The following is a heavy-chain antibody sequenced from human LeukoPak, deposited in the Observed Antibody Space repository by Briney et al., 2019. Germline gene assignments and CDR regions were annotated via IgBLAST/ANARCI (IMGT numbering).Heavy chain of an antibody. Sequence: KTSETLSLTCTVSGGSISSYYWSWIRQPPGKGLEWIGYIYYSGSTNYNPSLKSRVTMSVDTSKNQFSLKLSSVTAADTAVYYCARTKQGDSPYSSGWFSPGEEKYYFDYWGQGTLVTVSS. V-gene: IGHV4-59*12. D-gene: IGHD6-19*01. CDR2: IYYSGST. J-gene: IGHJ4*02. CDR3: ARTKQGDSPYSSGWFSPGEEKYYFDY. CDR1: GGSISSYY.